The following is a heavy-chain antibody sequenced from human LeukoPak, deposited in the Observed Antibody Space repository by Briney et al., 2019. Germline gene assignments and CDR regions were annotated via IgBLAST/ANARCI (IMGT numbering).Heavy chain of an antibody. Sequence: ASVRVSCKASGYTFTSYDINWVRQAPGQGLEWMGWMNPNSGNTGYAQKFQGRVTMTRNTSISTAYMELSSLRSEDTAVYYCARGGKWLRLRDYYYMDVWGKGTTVTVSS. CDR2: MNPNSGNT. V-gene: IGHV1-8*01. D-gene: IGHD5-12*01. CDR3: ARGGKWLRLRDYYYMDV. CDR1: GYTFTSYD. J-gene: IGHJ6*03.